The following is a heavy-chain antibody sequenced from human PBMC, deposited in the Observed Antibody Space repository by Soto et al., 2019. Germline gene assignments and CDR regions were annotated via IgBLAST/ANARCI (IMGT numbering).Heavy chain of an antibody. CDR2: ISASGAAT. D-gene: IGHD3-3*01. J-gene: IGHJ5*02. Sequence: EVQLLESGGGLVQPGGSLRLSCTASEFTFSNYAMSWVRQAPGKGLEWVSAISASGAATYYVDSVKGRFTISRDNSKNTLYLQMNSLRAEDTAVYYCAKVMNFWSGLRVVNWFDPWGQGTLVTVSS. V-gene: IGHV3-23*01. CDR1: EFTFSNYA. CDR3: AKVMNFWSGLRVVNWFDP.